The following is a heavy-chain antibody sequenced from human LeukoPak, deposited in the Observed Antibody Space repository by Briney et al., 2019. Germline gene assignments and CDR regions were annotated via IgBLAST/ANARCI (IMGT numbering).Heavy chain of an antibody. J-gene: IGHJ4*02. D-gene: IGHD6-19*01. CDR2: FYNSGSS. V-gene: IGHV4-59*01. Sequence: SETLSLTCTVSGGSISDYYRGWIRQPPGKGLEWIGYFYNSGSSTYNPSLKSRVTISVDTSKNQFSLKLSSVTAADTAVYYCARERKGSGWQWGIDYWGQGTLVTVSS. CDR1: GGSISDYY. CDR3: ARERKGSGWQWGIDY.